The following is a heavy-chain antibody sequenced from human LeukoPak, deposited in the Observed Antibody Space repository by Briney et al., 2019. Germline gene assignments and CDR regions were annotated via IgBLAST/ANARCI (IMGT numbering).Heavy chain of an antibody. CDR2: ISDSGDDT. D-gene: IGHD6-19*01. Sequence: GGCLRLSCTGSGFTFSNYVMSWGREAPGQRLGWGSGISDSGDDTDYADSVKGRFTISRDNSKNTLFLQMNILRVEDTAVYYCVKVGGGGGWYWSPWGQGTLVTVSS. V-gene: IGHV3-23*01. CDR1: GFTFSNYV. J-gene: IGHJ5*02. CDR3: VKVGGGGGWYWSP.